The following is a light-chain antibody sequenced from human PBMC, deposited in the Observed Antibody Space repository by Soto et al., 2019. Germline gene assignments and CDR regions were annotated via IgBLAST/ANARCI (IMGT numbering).Light chain of an antibody. CDR1: QSISSW. J-gene: IGKJ1*01. V-gene: IGKV1-5*01. Sequence: DIQMTQSPSILSASVGDRVTITFRASQSISSWLAWYQQKPGKAPKLLIYDASSLESGVPSRFSGSGSGTEFTLTISSLQPDDFATYYCQQYNSYSETFGQGTKVDIK. CDR3: QQYNSYSET. CDR2: DAS.